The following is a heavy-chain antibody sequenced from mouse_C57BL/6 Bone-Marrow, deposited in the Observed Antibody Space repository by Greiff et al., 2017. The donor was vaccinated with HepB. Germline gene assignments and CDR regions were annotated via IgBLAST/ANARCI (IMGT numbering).Heavy chain of an antibody. CDR3: ARGGDYYGSHWYFDV. D-gene: IGHD1-1*01. Sequence: EVKLMESGGGLVQPGESLKLSCESNEYEFPSHDMSWVRKTPEKRLELVAAINSDGGSTYYPDTMERRFIISRDNTKKTLYLQMSSLRSEDTALYYCARGGDYYGSHWYFDVWGTGTTVTVSS. J-gene: IGHJ1*03. V-gene: IGHV5-2*01. CDR1: EYEFPSHD. CDR2: INSDGGST.